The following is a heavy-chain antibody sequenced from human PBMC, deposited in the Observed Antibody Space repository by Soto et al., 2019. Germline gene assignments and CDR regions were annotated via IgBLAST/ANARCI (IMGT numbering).Heavy chain of an antibody. D-gene: IGHD6-19*01. V-gene: IGHV4-39*01. CDR3: ARHPGIIAVWPADY. J-gene: IGHJ4*02. CDR1: GGSISSSSYY. Sequence: SETLSLTCTVSGGSISSSSYYWGWIRQPPGKGLEWIGSIYYSGSTYYNPSLNSRVTISVDTSKNQLSQKLSSVTAADTTVYYCARHPGIIAVWPADYWGQGTLVTVS. CDR2: IYYSGST.